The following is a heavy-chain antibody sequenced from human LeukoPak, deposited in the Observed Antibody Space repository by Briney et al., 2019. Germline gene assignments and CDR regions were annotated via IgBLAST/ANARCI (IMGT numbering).Heavy chain of an antibody. CDR3: AKGSGYYSYYGMDV. Sequence: GGSLRLSCAASGFTVSSNYMSWVRQAPGKGLEWVSAISGSGGSTYYADSVKGRFTISRDNSKNTLYLQMNSLRAEDTAVYYCAKGSGYYSYYGMDVWGQGTTVTVSS. V-gene: IGHV3-23*01. D-gene: IGHD1-26*01. J-gene: IGHJ6*02. CDR2: ISGSGGST. CDR1: GFTVSSNY.